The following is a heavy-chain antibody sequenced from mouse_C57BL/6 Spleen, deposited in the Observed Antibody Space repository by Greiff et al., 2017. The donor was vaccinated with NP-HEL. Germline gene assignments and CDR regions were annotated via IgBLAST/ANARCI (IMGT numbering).Heavy chain of an antibody. D-gene: IGHD1-1*01. CDR2: IYPRDGST. J-gene: IGHJ4*01. CDR1: GYTFTDHT. Sequence: QVQLQQSDAELVKPGASVEISCKVSGYTFTDHTIHWMKQRPEQGLEWIGYIYPRDGSTKYNEKIKGKATLTADKSSSTAYMQINSLTSEDSAVYFCAREEDYYGGYYAMDYWGQGTSVTVSS. CDR3: AREEDYYGGYYAMDY. V-gene: IGHV1-78*01.